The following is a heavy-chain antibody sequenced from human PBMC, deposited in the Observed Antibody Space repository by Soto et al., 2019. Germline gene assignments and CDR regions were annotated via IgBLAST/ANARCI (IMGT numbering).Heavy chain of an antibody. CDR2: ISGSGGST. CDR1: GFTFSSYA. V-gene: IGHV3-23*01. D-gene: IGHD2-8*01. Sequence: PGGSLRLSCAASGFTFSSYAMSWVRQAPGKGLEWVSAISGSGGSTYYADSVKGRFTISRDNSKNTLYLQMNSLRAEDTAVYYCAKGGGCTNGVCYTGFGYYYYGMDVWGQGTTVTVSS. J-gene: IGHJ6*02. CDR3: AKGGGCTNGVCYTGFGYYYYGMDV.